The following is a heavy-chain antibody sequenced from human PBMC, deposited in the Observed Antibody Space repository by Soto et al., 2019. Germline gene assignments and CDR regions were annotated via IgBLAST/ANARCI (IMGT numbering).Heavy chain of an antibody. CDR3: ARGPTPYYYGMDV. CDR2: IIPIFGTA. Sequence: GASVKISCKASGGTFSSYAISWVRQAPGQGLEWMGGIIPIFGTANYAQKFQGRVTITADESTSTAYMELSSLRSEDTAVYYCARGPTPYYYGMDVWGQGTTVTVSS. J-gene: IGHJ6*02. CDR1: GGTFSSYA. V-gene: IGHV1-69*13.